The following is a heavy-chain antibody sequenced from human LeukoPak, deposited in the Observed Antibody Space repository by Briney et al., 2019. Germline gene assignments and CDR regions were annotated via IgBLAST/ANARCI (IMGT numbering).Heavy chain of an antibody. J-gene: IGHJ5*02. CDR3: ARGGYSGYMNWFDP. CDR2: IYYSGST. D-gene: IGHD5-12*01. CDR1: GGSISSYY. Sequence: SETLSLTCTVSGGSISSYYWSWIRQPPGKGLEWIGYIYYSGSTNYNPSLKSRVTISVDTSKNQFSLKLSSVTAADTAVYYCARGGYSGYMNWFDPWGQETLVTVSS. V-gene: IGHV4-59*01.